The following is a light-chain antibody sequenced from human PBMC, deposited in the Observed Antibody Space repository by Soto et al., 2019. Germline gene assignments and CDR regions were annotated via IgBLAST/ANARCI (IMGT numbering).Light chain of an antibody. CDR1: QSVSSSY. V-gene: IGKV3-20*01. CDR3: QHHGSPVT. CDR2: GAS. J-gene: IGKJ2*01. Sequence: EIVLTQSPGTLSLSPGERATLSCRASQSVSSSYLAWYQQKPGQAPRLLIYGASSRATGIPDRFSGSGSGTQATLTISRLDPEDLGMYDCQHHGSPVTFCEGTKLDIK.